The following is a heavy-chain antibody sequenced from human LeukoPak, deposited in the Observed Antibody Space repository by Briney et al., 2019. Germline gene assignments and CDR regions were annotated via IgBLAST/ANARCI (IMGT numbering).Heavy chain of an antibody. D-gene: IGHD3-22*01. J-gene: IGHJ3*02. CDR2: ISAYNGNT. CDR3: ARDYYYDSSGYWMRAFDI. CDR1: GYTFTSYG. V-gene: IGHV1-18*01. Sequence: ASVKVSCKASGYTFTSYGISWVRLAPGQGLEWMGWISAYNGNTNYAQKLQGRVTMTTDTSTSTAYMELRSLRSDDTAVYYCARDYYYDSSGYWMRAFDIWGQGTMVTVSS.